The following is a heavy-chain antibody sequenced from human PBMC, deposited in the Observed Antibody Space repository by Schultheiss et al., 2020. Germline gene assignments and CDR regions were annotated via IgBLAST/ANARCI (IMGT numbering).Heavy chain of an antibody. V-gene: IGHV3-33*08. Sequence: GGSLRLSCAASGFTFSSYAMHWVRQAPGKGLEWVAHIWNDGSQKYYADSVKGRFTISRDNAKNSLYLQMNSLRAEDTAVYYCARDPYCSSTSCYWGDAFDIWGQGTMVTVSS. J-gene: IGHJ3*02. CDR1: GFTFSSYA. CDR3: ARDPYCSSTSCYWGDAFDI. CDR2: IWNDGSQK. D-gene: IGHD2-2*01.